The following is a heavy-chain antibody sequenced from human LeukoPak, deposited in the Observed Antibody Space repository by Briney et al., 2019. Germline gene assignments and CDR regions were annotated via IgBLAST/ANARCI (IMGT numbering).Heavy chain of an antibody. D-gene: IGHD3-16*01. Sequence: GGSLRLSCKTSGGIFSNYAMRWVRQAPGKGLDWVAMIWHDGATKFYADSVKGRFTISRDNSKDTLYLQMDSLRAEDTAVFYCARELLGEGPDAFYVWGQGTIVTVSS. V-gene: IGHV3-33*01. CDR1: GGIFSNYA. CDR2: IWHDGATK. CDR3: ARELLGEGPDAFYV. J-gene: IGHJ3*01.